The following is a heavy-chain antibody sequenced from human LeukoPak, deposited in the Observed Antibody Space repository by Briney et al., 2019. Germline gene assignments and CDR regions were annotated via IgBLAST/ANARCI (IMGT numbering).Heavy chain of an antibody. V-gene: IGHV4-34*01. CDR3: ARRADYYDSSGYYNAFDI. Sequence: SETLSLTCTVYGGSFSGYYWSWIRRPPGKGLEWIGEINHSGSTNYNPSLKSRVTISVDTSKNQFSLKLSSVTAADTAVYYCARRADYYDSSGYYNAFDIWGQGTMVTVSS. J-gene: IGHJ3*02. D-gene: IGHD3-22*01. CDR1: GGSFSGYY. CDR2: INHSGST.